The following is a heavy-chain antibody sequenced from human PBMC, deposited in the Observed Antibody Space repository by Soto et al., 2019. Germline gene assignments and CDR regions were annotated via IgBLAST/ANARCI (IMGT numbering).Heavy chain of an antibody. CDR3: AKEEWRRFDFDC. CDR1: GYTFTRSG. J-gene: IGHJ4*02. D-gene: IGHD5-12*01. CDR2: ISTYNGDT. V-gene: IGHV1-18*01. Sequence: ASVKVSCKASGYTFTRSGISWVRQAPGQGLEWMGWISTYNGDTNYAQTFQGRVTMTTDTSTSTVHMEVRSLRSDDTAVYYCAKEEWRRFDFDCWGRGTVVTVSS.